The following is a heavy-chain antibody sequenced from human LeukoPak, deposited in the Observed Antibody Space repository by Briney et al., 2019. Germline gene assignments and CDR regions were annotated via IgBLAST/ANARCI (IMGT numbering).Heavy chain of an antibody. CDR1: GYTFTSYY. Sequence: ASVKVSCKASGYTFTSYYMHWVRQAPGQGLEWTGIINPSGGSTSYAQKFQGRVTMTRDTSTSTVYMELSSLRSEDTAVYYCARAEATLLLGYWGQGTLVTVSS. CDR2: INPSGGST. J-gene: IGHJ4*02. CDR3: ARAEATLLLGY. D-gene: IGHD5-12*01. V-gene: IGHV1-46*01.